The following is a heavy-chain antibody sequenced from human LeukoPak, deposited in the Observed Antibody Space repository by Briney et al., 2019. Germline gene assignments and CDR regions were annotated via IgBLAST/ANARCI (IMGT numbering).Heavy chain of an antibody. CDR2: IYSGGST. V-gene: IGHV3-66*01. J-gene: IGHJ6*02. CDR1: GFTVSSNY. D-gene: IGHD3-10*01. Sequence: GGSLRLSCAASGFTVSSNYMSWVRQAPGKRLEWVSVIYSGGSTYYADSVKGRFTISRDNSKNTLYLQMNSLRAEDTAVYYCARAPRLTMVRGEYYYGMDVWGQGTTVTVSS. CDR3: ARAPRLTMVRGEYYYGMDV.